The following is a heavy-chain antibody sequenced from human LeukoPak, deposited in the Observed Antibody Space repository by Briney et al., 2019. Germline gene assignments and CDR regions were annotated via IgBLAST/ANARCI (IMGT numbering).Heavy chain of an antibody. Sequence: ASVKVSCKASGYSFTTHGISWVRQAPGQGLEWMGWISSYSTYTTYAQKFQGRVTITADKSTSTAYMELSSLRSEDTAVYYCARDAGPITMVRGVSPMNWFDPWGQGTLVTVSS. CDR3: ARDAGPITMVRGVSPMNWFDP. J-gene: IGHJ5*02. CDR2: ISSYSTYT. V-gene: IGHV1-18*01. D-gene: IGHD3-10*01. CDR1: GYSFTTHG.